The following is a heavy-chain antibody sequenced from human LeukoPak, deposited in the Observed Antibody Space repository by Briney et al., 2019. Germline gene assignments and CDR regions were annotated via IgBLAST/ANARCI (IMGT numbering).Heavy chain of an antibody. J-gene: IGHJ4*02. CDR2: ISGRGGST. CDR1: GFTFSSYA. V-gene: IGHV3-23*01. D-gene: IGHD2-2*01. Sequence: GGSLRLSCAASGFTFSSYAMSWVRQAPGKGLEWVSAISGRGGSTYYAASVKGRFTISRDNSKNTLYLQMNSLRAEDTAVYYCAKQASNLPVVPADYWGQGTLVTVSS. CDR3: AKQASNLPVVPADY.